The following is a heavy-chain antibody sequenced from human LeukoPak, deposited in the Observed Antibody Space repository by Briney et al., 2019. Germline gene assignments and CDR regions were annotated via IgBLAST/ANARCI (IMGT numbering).Heavy chain of an antibody. CDR1: GGSISSSSYY. J-gene: IGHJ4*02. CDR2: IYYSGST. D-gene: IGHD6-6*01. Sequence: SETLSLTCTVSGGSISSSSYYWGWIRQPPGKGQEWIGSIYYSGSTYYNPSLKSRVTISVDTSKNQFSLKLSSVTAADTAVYYCAREYSSSSDLDYWGQGTLVTVSS. CDR3: AREYSSSSDLDY. V-gene: IGHV4-39*07.